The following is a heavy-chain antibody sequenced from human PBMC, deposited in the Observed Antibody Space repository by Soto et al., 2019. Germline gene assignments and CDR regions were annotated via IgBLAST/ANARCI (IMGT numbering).Heavy chain of an antibody. Sequence: QVPLVQSGAEVKKPGSSVTVSCKASGGTFSSYAIHWVRQAPGQGLEWMGGIIPMYGPAKYAQRFQGRVTITADESTTTFYMELTSLTSQDPAVYYCARVTSMVRGVIDNGFDPWGHGTLVTVSS. D-gene: IGHD3-10*01. CDR3: ARVTSMVRGVIDNGFDP. V-gene: IGHV1-69*01. CDR2: IIPMYGPA. J-gene: IGHJ5*02. CDR1: GGTFSSYA.